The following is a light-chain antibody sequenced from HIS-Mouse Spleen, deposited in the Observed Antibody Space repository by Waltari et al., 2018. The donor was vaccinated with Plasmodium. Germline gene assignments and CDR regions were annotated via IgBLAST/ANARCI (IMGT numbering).Light chain of an antibody. CDR3: QQYNNWSFT. CDR2: GAS. Sequence: EIVMTQSPATLSVSPGEGATLSCRASQSVSSNLAWYQQKPCQAPRLLIYGASTRATGIPARFSGSGSGTEFTLTISSLQSEDFAVYYCQQYNNWSFTFGPGTKVDIK. CDR1: QSVSSN. J-gene: IGKJ3*01. V-gene: IGKV3-15*01.